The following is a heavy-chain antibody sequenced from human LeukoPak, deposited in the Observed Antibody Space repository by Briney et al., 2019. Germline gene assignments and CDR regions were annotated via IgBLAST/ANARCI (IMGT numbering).Heavy chain of an antibody. Sequence: TSVKVSCKASGFTFTSSAVQWVRQARGQRLEWIGWIVVGSGNTNYAQKFQERVTITRDMSTSTACMELSSLRSEDTAVYYCAAFGGAVTDPIFYYYYYMDVWGKGTTVTVSS. V-gene: IGHV1-58*01. D-gene: IGHD2-21*01. CDR1: GFTFTSSA. CDR2: IVVGSGNT. CDR3: AAFGGAVTDPIFYYYYYMDV. J-gene: IGHJ6*03.